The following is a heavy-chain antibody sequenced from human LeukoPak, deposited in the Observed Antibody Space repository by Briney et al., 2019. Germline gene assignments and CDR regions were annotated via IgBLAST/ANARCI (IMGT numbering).Heavy chain of an antibody. Sequence: SETLSLTCTVSGGSISSYYWSWIRQPPGKGLEWIGYIYYSGSTNYNPSLKSRVTISVDTSKNQFSLKLSSVTAADTAVYYCAGYTTRDYYFDYWGQGTLVTVSS. CDR3: AGYTTRDYYFDY. CDR2: IYYSGST. V-gene: IGHV4-59*01. J-gene: IGHJ4*02. CDR1: GGSISSYY. D-gene: IGHD1-1*01.